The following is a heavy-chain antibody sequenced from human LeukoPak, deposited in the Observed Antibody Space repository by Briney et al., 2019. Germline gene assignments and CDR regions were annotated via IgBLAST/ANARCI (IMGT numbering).Heavy chain of an antibody. Sequence: ASVKVSCKSSGYTFTGYYMHWVRQAPGQGLEWMGWINPNSGGTNYAQKFQGRVTMTRDTSISTAYMELSRLRSDDTAVYYCARDERYDSSGYPFDYWGQGTLVTVSS. CDR1: GYTFTGYY. D-gene: IGHD3-22*01. J-gene: IGHJ4*02. CDR2: INPNSGGT. CDR3: ARDERYDSSGYPFDY. V-gene: IGHV1-2*02.